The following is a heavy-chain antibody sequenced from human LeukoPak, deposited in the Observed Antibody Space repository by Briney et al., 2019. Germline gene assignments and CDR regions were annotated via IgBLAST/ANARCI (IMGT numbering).Heavy chain of an antibody. J-gene: IGHJ4*02. V-gene: IGHV3-15*07. D-gene: IGHD3-10*01. CDR3: TTGIRGD. CDR1: GLTVTNAW. Sequence: GGSLRLSCSASGLTVTNAWMNWVRQAPGEGLDWVGRIASKTDGGATDYAAPVKGRFTISRDDSKNTLNLQMNSLKTEDTAVYYCTTGIRGDWGQGTLVAVSS. CDR2: IASKTDGGAT.